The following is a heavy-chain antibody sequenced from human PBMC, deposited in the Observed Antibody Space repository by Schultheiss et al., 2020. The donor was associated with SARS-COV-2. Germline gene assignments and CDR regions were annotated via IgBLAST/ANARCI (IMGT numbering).Heavy chain of an antibody. CDR3: ARASYDSSGLSGMDV. Sequence: ASVKVSCKASGYTFTGYYMHWVRQAPGQGLEWMGWINPNSGGTNYAQKFQGWVTMTRDTSISTAYVELRSLRSDDTAVYYCARASYDSSGLSGMDVWGQGTTVTVSS. D-gene: IGHD3-22*01. CDR1: GYTFTGYY. CDR2: INPNSGGT. V-gene: IGHV1-2*04. J-gene: IGHJ6*02.